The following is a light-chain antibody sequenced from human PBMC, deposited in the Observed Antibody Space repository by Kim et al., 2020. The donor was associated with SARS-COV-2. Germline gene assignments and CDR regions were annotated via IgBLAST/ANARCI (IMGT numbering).Light chain of an antibody. V-gene: IGLV3-1*01. CDR3: QAWDSSTLWV. Sequence: ELTQPPSVSVSPGQTASITCSGDKLGDKYACWYQQKPGQSPVLVIYQDSKRPSGIPERFSGSNSGNTATLTISGTQAMDEADYYCQAWDSSTLWVFGGGTQLTVL. CDR2: QDS. J-gene: IGLJ3*02. CDR1: KLGDKY.